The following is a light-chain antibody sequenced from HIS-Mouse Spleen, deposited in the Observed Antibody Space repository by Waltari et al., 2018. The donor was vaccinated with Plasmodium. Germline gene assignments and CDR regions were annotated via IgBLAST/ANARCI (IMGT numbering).Light chain of an antibody. Sequence: SYELTQPPSVSVSPGQTARITCSGDALQKNIAFWYQQKSGQAPVLVIYEDSKRPSGIPERFSGSSSGTMATLTISGAQVEDEADYYCYSTDSSGNHRVFGGGTKLTVL. J-gene: IGLJ3*02. V-gene: IGLV3-10*01. CDR3: YSTDSSGNHRV. CDR2: EDS. CDR1: ALQKNI.